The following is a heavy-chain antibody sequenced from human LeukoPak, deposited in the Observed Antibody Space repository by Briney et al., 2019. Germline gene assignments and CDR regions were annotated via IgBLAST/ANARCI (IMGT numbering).Heavy chain of an antibody. J-gene: IGHJ4*02. CDR2: INPSGGST. D-gene: IGHD1-26*01. CDR1: GYTFTSYG. CDR3: AKDVRPGASYYFDY. V-gene: IGHV1-46*01. Sequence: ASVKVSCRASGYTFTSYGITWVRQAPGQGLEWMGIINPSGGSTSYAQKFQGRVTMTRDTSTSTVYMELSSLRPEDTAVYYCAKDVRPGASYYFDYWGQGTLVTVSS.